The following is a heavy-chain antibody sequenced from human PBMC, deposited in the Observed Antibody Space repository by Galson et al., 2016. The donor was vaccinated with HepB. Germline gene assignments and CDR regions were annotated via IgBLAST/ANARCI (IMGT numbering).Heavy chain of an antibody. D-gene: IGHD5-12*01. CDR1: GLTVSDTY. V-gene: IGHV3-53*01. CDR3: ARVGGYDGYHFDF. J-gene: IGHJ4*02. Sequence: SLRLSCAVSGLTVSDTYMSWVRQAPGKGLEWVSVIYRDGRTYHGDSVKGRFSISRDISKNTLYLQMNSLRADDTAVYYCARVGGYDGYHFDFWGQGALVTVFS. CDR2: IYRDGRT.